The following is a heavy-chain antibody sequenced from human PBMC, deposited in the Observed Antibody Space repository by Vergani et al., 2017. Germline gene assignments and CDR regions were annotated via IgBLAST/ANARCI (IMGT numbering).Heavy chain of an antibody. J-gene: IGHJ4*02. CDR2: IYHSGST. CDR1: GYSISSGYY. CDR3: ARESDDIVVVPAAIRQDY. V-gene: IGHV4-38-2*02. Sequence: QVQLQESGPGLVKPSETLSLTCTVSGYSISSGYYWGWIRQPPGKGLDWIGSIYHSGSTYYNPSLKSRVTISVDTSKNQFSLKLSSVTAADTAVYYCARESDDIVVVPAAIRQDYWGQGTLVTVSS. D-gene: IGHD2-2*02.